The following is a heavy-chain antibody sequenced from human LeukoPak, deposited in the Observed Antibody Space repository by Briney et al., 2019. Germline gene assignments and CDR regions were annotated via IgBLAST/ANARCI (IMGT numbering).Heavy chain of an antibody. CDR1: GGTFSSYA. CDR2: IIPIFGTA. D-gene: IGHD3-22*01. J-gene: IGHJ4*02. Sequence: SVKVSCKASGGTFSSYAISWVRQAPGQGLEWMGGIIPIFGTANYAQKFQGRVTITADESTSTAYMELSSLRSEDTAVYYCARATSAYYYDSSGYYTADYWGQGTLVTVSS. CDR3: ARATSAYYYDSSGYYTADY. V-gene: IGHV1-69*01.